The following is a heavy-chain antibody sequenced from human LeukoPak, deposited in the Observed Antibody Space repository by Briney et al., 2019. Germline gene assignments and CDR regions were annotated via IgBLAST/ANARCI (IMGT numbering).Heavy chain of an antibody. Sequence: GGSLRLSCAASGFTFSSYGMHWVRQAPGEGLEWVAFIRYDGSNKYYADSVKGRFTISRDNSKNTLYLQMNSLRAEDTAVYYCAKGRLAAAGPFDYWGQGTLVTVSS. CDR2: IRYDGSNK. J-gene: IGHJ4*02. CDR1: GFTFSSYG. D-gene: IGHD6-13*01. V-gene: IGHV3-30*02. CDR3: AKGRLAAAGPFDY.